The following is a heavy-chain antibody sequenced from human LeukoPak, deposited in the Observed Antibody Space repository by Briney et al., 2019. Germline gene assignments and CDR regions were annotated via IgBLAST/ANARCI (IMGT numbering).Heavy chain of an antibody. D-gene: IGHD4-17*01. CDR2: ISYDGSNK. Sequence: PGGSLRLSCAASGFTFSSYAMHWVRQAPGKGLEWVAVISYDGSNKYYADSVKGRFTISRDNSKNTLHLQMNSLRAEDTAVYYCASSTTVTVDYWGQGTLVTVSA. V-gene: IGHV3-30-3*01. J-gene: IGHJ4*02. CDR1: GFTFSSYA. CDR3: ASSTTVTVDY.